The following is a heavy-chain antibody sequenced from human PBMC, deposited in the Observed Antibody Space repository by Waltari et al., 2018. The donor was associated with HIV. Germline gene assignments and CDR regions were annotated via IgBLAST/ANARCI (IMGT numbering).Heavy chain of an antibody. D-gene: IGHD3-3*01. Sequence: QGPRVQSGAQVKQSGASVRLSCKAAGYPFTNHDITWLRQATGQGLEWMGWMNPSTGNAGFAHNFQGRVVMTRDIPINTAYMELSGLTSHDAAVYYCSTSRPGAMFGDAWGQGTLVTVSS. V-gene: IGHV1-8*02. J-gene: IGHJ5*02. CDR3: STSRPGAMFGDA. CDR1: GYPFTNHD. CDR2: MNPSTGNA.